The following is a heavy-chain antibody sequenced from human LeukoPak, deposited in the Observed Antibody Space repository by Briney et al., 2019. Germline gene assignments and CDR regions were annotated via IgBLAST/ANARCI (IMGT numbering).Heavy chain of an antibody. CDR3: AVTGPYNYYYYYYMDV. Sequence: SVKVSCKASGGTFSSYAISWVRQAPGQGLEWMGRIIPIFGTANYAQKFQGRVTITTDESTSTAYMELSSLRSEDTAVYYCAVTGPYNYYYYYYMDVWGKGTTVTVSS. CDR1: GGTFSSYA. V-gene: IGHV1-69*05. J-gene: IGHJ6*03. CDR2: IIPIFGTA. D-gene: IGHD7-27*01.